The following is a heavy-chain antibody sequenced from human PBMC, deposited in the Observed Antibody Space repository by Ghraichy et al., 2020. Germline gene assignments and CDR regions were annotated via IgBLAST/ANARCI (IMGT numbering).Heavy chain of an antibody. V-gene: IGHV3-33*01. D-gene: IGHD3-22*01. J-gene: IGHJ4*02. CDR3: ARDDNRSGYYVAY. CDR1: GFTFNTHG. Sequence: GGSLRLSCATSGFTFNTHGIHWVRQAPGKGLEWVAIIWPDVSNTYYADSVKGRFTISRDSSKNTLYLQMNSLRVEDTAVYYCARDDNRSGYYVAYWGQGTLVTVSS. CDR2: IWPDVSNT.